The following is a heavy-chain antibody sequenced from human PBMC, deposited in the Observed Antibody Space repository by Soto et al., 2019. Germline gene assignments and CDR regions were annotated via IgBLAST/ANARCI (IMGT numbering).Heavy chain of an antibody. J-gene: IGHJ4*02. CDR1: RFTFSNYG. CDR3: ARELYYYDSSGYYPLEN. Sequence: QVQLVESGGGVVQPGKSLRLSCAASRFTFSNYGMHWVRQAPGKGLEWVALISDDGTKKYYADSVKGRFTISRDNSKNTLYLQMNSLRAEDTAVYFCARELYYYDSSGYYPLENWGQVTLVTVSS. CDR2: ISDDGTKK. V-gene: IGHV3-30*03. D-gene: IGHD3-22*01.